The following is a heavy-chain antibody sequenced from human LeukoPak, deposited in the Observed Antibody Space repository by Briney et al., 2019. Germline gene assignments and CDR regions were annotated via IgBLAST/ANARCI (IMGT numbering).Heavy chain of an antibody. CDR3: AKDSGSSGWSGGFGY. CDR2: ISWNSGSR. V-gene: IGHV3-9*01. CDR1: GFTFDEYA. J-gene: IGHJ4*02. D-gene: IGHD6-19*01. Sequence: GGSLRLSCAASGFTFDEYAMHWVRQAPGKGLEWVSGISWNSGSRVYAGSVKGRFTISRDNSKNTVYLHMNSLRAEDTAIYYCAKDSGSSGWSGGFGYWGQGTLVTVSS.